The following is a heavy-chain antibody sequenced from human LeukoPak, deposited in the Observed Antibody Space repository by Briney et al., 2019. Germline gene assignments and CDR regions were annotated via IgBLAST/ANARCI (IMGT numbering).Heavy chain of an antibody. D-gene: IGHD6-13*01. J-gene: IGHJ4*02. CDR3: AKYSSSWDEDY. Sequence: GGSLRLSCAASGFTFSNYATTWVRQAPGKGLEWVSSIRASGGSTYYADSVKGRFTISRDNSKNTLYLQMNSLRAEDTAVYYCAKYSSSWDEDYWGQGTLVTVSP. CDR2: IRASGGST. V-gene: IGHV3-23*01. CDR1: GFTFSNYA.